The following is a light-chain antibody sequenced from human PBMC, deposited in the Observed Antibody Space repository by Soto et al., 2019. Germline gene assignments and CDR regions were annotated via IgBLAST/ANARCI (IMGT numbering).Light chain of an antibody. CDR2: GAS. Sequence: EIVLTQSPGTLSSSPGERATLSCRASQSVSSNYLAWYQRKPGQAPRLLIYGASNRATDIPYRFIGSGSGTDFTLTITRLEPDDFAIYYCQQYGGSPPTFGQGTKVEIK. J-gene: IGKJ1*01. CDR3: QQYGGSPPT. V-gene: IGKV3-20*01. CDR1: QSVSSNY.